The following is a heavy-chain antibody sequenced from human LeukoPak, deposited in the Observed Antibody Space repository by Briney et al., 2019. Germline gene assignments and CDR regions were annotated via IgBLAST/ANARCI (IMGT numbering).Heavy chain of an antibody. CDR1: GGTFSSYA. Sequence: SVKVSCKASGGTFSSYAISWVRQAPGQGLEWMGRIIPIFGTANYAQKFQGRVTITTDESTSTAYMELSSLRSEDTAVYYCARGGADYYDSSGYYRVGAFDIWGQGTMVTVS. CDR3: ARGGADYYDSSGYYRVGAFDI. CDR2: IIPIFGTA. D-gene: IGHD3-22*01. V-gene: IGHV1-69*05. J-gene: IGHJ3*02.